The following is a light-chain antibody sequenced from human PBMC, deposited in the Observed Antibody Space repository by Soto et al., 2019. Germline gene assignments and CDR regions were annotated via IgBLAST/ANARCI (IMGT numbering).Light chain of an antibody. CDR3: QQYNSYSST. CDR2: DAS. J-gene: IGKJ1*01. Sequence: EIVLTQSPGTLSLSPGERATLSCRASQSVSSSYLVCYQQKPGLAPRLLIYDASSRATGITDRFSGSGSGTDFTLTISSLQPDDFATYYCQQYNSYSSTVGQGTQVEIK. V-gene: IGKV3D-20*01. CDR1: QSVSSSY.